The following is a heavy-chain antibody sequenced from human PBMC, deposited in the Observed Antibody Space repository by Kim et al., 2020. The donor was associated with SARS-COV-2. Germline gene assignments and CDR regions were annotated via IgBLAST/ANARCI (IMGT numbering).Heavy chain of an antibody. Sequence: SETLSLTCAVYGGSFSGYYWSWIRQPPGKGLEWIGEINHSGTTTYNPSLKSRVIISVDTSQNQFYLNLTSVTAADTALYYCARSVYFYESSGFLYWGQGTLVTVSS. CDR1: GGSFSGYY. D-gene: IGHD3-22*01. CDR3: ARSVYFYESSGFLY. J-gene: IGHJ4*02. CDR2: INHSGTT. V-gene: IGHV4-34*01.